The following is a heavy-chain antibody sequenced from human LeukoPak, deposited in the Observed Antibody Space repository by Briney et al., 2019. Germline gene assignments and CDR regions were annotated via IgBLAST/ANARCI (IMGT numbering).Heavy chain of an antibody. CDR2: IYHSGST. CDR3: AREHILTGYRHLDYYYYMDV. CDR1: GGSISSSNW. D-gene: IGHD3-9*01. J-gene: IGHJ6*03. V-gene: IGHV4-4*02. Sequence: SGTLSLTCAVSGGSISSSNWWNWVRQPPGKGLEWIGEIYHSGSTNYNPSLKSRVTISVDKSKNQFSLKLSSVTAADTAVYYCAREHILTGYRHLDYYYYMDVWGKGTTVTVSS.